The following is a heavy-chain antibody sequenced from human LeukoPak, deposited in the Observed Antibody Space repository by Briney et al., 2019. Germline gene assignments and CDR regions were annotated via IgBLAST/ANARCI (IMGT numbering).Heavy chain of an antibody. CDR1: GGSISGYY. V-gene: IGHV4-59*01. CDR3: ARGSGSATVTPFDI. J-gene: IGHJ3*02. D-gene: IGHD4-17*01. Sequence: SEILSLTCIVSGGSISGYYWSWIRQPPGKGLEWIGSTYYSGTINYDPSLKSRVTISVDTSKNQLSLKLTFVTAADTAVYYCARGSGSATVTPFDIWGPGTLVTVSS. CDR2: TYYSGTI.